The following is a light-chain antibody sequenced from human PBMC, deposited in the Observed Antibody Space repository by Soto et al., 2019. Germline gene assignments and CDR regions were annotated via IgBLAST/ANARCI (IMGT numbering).Light chain of an antibody. CDR1: QSVSKNY. V-gene: IGKV3-20*01. J-gene: IGKJ5*01. CDR3: QQYSISPIT. Sequence: EIVLTQSPGSLSLSPGARAPLSCRASQSVSKNYLAWYQQKPGQPPRLLISGASRRATGIPDRFSGSGSGTDFTLTISSLQPEDFAVYSCQQYSISPITFGQGTRLEI. CDR2: GAS.